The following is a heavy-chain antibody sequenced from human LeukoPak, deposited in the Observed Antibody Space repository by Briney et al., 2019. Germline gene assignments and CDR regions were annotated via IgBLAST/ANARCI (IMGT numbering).Heavy chain of an antibody. J-gene: IGHJ3*02. V-gene: IGHV4-39*01. Sequence: PSETLSLTCTVSGGSISSSSYYWGWIRQPPGKGLEWIGSIYYSGSTYYNPSPKSRVTISVDTSKNQFSLKPSSVTAADTAVYYCARQGTTVTSGAFDIWGQGTMVTVSS. CDR3: ARQGTTVTSGAFDI. CDR2: IYYSGST. CDR1: GGSISSSSYY. D-gene: IGHD4-17*01.